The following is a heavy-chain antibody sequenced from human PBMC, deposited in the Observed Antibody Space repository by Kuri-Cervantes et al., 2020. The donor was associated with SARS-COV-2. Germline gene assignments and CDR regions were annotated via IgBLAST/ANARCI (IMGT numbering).Heavy chain of an antibody. CDR2: IYYSGST. V-gene: IGHV4-59*08. Sequence: SETLSLTCTVSGGSISSYYWSWIRQPPGKGLEWIGYIYYSGSTNYNPSLKSRVTISVDTSKNQFSLKLSSVTAADTAVYYCARQGGITIFGVVYSPHYYYYMDVWGKGTTVTVSS. J-gene: IGHJ6*03. CDR1: GGSISSYY. D-gene: IGHD3-3*01. CDR3: ARQGGITIFGVVYSPHYYYYMDV.